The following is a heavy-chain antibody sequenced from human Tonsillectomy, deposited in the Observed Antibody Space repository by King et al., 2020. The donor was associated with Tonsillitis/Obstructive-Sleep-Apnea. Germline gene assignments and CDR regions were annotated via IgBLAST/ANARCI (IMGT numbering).Heavy chain of an antibody. J-gene: IGHJ5*02. D-gene: IGHD2-2*01. CDR2: IYPGDSDT. Sequence: VQLVESGAEVKKPGESLKISCKGSGYSFTTYWIGWVRQMPGKGLEWMGIIYPGDSDTRYSPSFQGQVTISADKSISTAYLQWSSLKASETAMYYCARQLVGSCTSASCPWGVDPWGQGTLVTVSA. V-gene: IGHV5-51*01. CDR1: GYSFTTYW. CDR3: ARQLVGSCTSASCPWGVDP.